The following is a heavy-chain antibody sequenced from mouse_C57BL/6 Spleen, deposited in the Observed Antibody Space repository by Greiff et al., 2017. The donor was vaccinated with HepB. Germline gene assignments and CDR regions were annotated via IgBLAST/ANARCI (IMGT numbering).Heavy chain of an antibody. V-gene: IGHV5-4*01. D-gene: IGHD2-4*01. Sequence: EVHLVESGGGLVKPGGSLKLSCAASGFTFSSYAMSWVRQTPEKRLEWVATISDGGSYTYYPDNVKGRFTISRDNAKNNLYLQMSHLKSEDTAMYYCARASDDYDGVYAMDYWGQGTSVTVSS. CDR1: GFTFSSYA. CDR2: ISDGGSYT. J-gene: IGHJ4*01. CDR3: ARASDDYDGVYAMDY.